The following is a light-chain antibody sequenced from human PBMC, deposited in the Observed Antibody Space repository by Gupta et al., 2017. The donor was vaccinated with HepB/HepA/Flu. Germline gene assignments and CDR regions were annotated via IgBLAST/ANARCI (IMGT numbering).Light chain of an antibody. V-gene: IGKV1-12*01. Sequence: DIQMTQSPSSVSASVGARVTITCRASPGISNWLAWYQQKPGEAPKLLIFAASRLQSGVPSRFSGRRAGTDFTLTISRLEPEDFATYYCQQDGSLPRTFGPGTKVEIK. J-gene: IGKJ1*01. CDR3: QQDGSLPRT. CDR2: AAS. CDR1: PGISNW.